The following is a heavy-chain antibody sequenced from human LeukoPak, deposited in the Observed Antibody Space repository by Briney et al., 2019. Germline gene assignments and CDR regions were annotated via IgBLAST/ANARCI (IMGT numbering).Heavy chain of an antibody. CDR2: IYYSGST. CDR3: ARVRGLADSDY. J-gene: IGHJ4*02. D-gene: IGHD6-19*01. V-gene: IGHV4-59*12. CDR1: GGSISSYY. Sequence: SETLSLTCTVSGGSISSYYWSWIRQPPGKGLEWIGYIYYSGSTNYNPSLKSRVTISVDTSKNQFSLKLSSVTAAGTAVYYCARVRGLADSDYWGQGTLVTVSS.